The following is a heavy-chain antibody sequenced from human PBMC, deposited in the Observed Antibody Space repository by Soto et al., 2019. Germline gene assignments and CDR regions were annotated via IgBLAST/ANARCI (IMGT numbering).Heavy chain of an antibody. CDR3: ARDPSYYYDSSGYYSQFDY. J-gene: IGHJ4*02. Sequence: ASVKGSCKASGYTFTSYYMHWVRQAPGQGLEWMGIINPSGGSTSYAQKFQGRVTMTRDTSTSTVYMELSSLRSEDTAVYYCARDPSYYYDSSGYYSQFDYWGKGTLVPVSS. D-gene: IGHD3-22*01. CDR2: INPSGGST. V-gene: IGHV1-46*01. CDR1: GYTFTSYY.